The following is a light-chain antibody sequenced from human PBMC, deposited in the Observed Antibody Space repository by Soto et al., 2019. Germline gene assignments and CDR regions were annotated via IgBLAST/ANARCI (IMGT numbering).Light chain of an antibody. V-gene: IGKV1-39*01. CDR1: QSISSY. J-gene: IGKJ1*01. CDR2: AAS. CDR3: QQSYSTLLT. Sequence: DIQMTQSPSSLSASVGDRVTIACRASQSISSYLNWYQHKPGKAPKLLIYAASSLQSGVPSRFSGSGSGTDFILSISSLPPEDFATYFCQQSYSTLLTFGQGTKMEIK.